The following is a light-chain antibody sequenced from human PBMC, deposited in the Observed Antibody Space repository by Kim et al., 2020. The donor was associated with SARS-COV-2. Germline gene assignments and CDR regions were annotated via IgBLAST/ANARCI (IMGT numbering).Light chain of an antibody. CDR2: KAS. CDR1: QSISSG. CDR3: QKDNSRRT. J-gene: IGKJ1*01. Sequence: SASVGDRVTVTCRASQSISSGVAWFEQNQGKAPMQLIEKASNLASGVASRLSGSGSGSDFTLTISSLQPDDFGIYYCQKDNSRRTLGEGPKV. V-gene: IGKV1-5*03.